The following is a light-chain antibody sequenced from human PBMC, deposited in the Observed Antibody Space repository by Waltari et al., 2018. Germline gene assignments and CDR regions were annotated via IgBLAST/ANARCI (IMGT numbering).Light chain of an antibody. V-gene: IGKV2-28*01. CDR2: FGS. Sequence: DIVLTQSPLSLPVTPGEPASISCSSSQSLLHRNGYNYLHWYLQKPRQSPQLLLSFGSTRASGVPVRFSGSGSGTAFTLNISRVEAEDVGVYYCMQPLQTPFTFGGGTKVEIK. CDR3: MQPLQTPFT. CDR1: QSLLHRNGYNY. J-gene: IGKJ4*01.